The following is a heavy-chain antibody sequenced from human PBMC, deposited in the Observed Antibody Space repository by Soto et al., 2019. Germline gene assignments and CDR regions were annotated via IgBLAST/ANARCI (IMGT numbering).Heavy chain of an antibody. CDR2: ISAHNGNT. J-gene: IGHJ4*02. V-gene: IGHV1-18*01. D-gene: IGHD4-17*01. CDR3: ARGRYGDY. Sequence: QVHLVQSGAEVKKPGASVKVSCKGSGYAFTTYGITWVRQAPGQGLEWMGWISAHNGNTNNAQKVQGRVTVTRDTSTSTAYMELRSLRSDDTAVYYCARGRYGDYWGQGALVTVSS. CDR1: GYAFTTYG.